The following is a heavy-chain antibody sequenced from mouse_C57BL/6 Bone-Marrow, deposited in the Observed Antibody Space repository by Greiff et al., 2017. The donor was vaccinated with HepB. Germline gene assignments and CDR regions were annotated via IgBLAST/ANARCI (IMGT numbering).Heavy chain of an antibody. CDR3: TVGSSTGYYAMDY. CDR2: IRLKSDNYAT. J-gene: IGHJ4*01. CDR1: GFTFSNYW. V-gene: IGHV6-3*01. Sequence: EVQRVESGGGLVQPGGSMKLSCVASGFTFSNYWMNWVRQSPEKGLEWVAQIRLKSDNYATHYAESVKGRFTISRDDSKSSVYLQMNNLRAEDTGIYYCTVGSSTGYYAMDYWGQGTSVTVSS. D-gene: IGHD1-1*01.